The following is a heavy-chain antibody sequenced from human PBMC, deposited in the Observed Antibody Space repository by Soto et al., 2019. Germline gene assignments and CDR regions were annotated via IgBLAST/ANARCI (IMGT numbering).Heavy chain of an antibody. CDR1: GFTFSRDS. CDR3: AIDGYSGYPDY. Sequence: GGSLRLSCAASGFTFSRDSMNWVRQAPGKGLEWVSSISSSSSYIYYAASVKGRFTISRDNAKNSLYLQMNSLRAEDTAVYYCAIDGYSGYPDYWGQGTLVTVSS. V-gene: IGHV3-21*01. J-gene: IGHJ4*02. CDR2: ISSSSSYI. D-gene: IGHD5-12*01.